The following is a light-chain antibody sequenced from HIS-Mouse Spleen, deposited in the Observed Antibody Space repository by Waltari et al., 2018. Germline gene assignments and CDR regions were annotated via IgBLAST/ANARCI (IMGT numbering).Light chain of an antibody. Sequence: QSALTQPASVSGSPGQSITISCTGTSSDVGGYNYVSWYQQHPGKAPKLMIYDVSNLPSWVSNRVSGSKSGNTASLTISGLQAEDEADYYCSSYTSSSIVFGGGTKLTVL. V-gene: IGLV2-14*03. CDR2: DVS. CDR1: SSDVGGYNY. J-gene: IGLJ2*01. CDR3: SSYTSSSIV.